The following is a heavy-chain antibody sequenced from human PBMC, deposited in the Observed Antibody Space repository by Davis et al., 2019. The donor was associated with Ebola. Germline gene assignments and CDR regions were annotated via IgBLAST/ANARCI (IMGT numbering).Heavy chain of an antibody. CDR2: INHSGST. V-gene: IGHV4-34*01. CDR1: GFTFSSYW. CDR3: ARGGIAAAAQRGVYYYYYYGMDV. J-gene: IGHJ6*02. D-gene: IGHD6-13*01. Sequence: ESLKISCAASGFTFSSYWMSWVRQAPGKGLEWIGEINHSGSTNYNPSLKSRVTISVDTSKNQFSLKLSSVTAADTAVYYCARGGIAAAAQRGVYYYYYYGMDVWGQGTTVTVSS.